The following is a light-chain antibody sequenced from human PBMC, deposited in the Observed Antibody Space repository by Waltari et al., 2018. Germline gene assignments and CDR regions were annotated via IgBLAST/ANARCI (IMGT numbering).Light chain of an antibody. CDR1: QGISKY. V-gene: IGKV1-39*01. CDR3: QQSDRVPDT. Sequence: DIQMTQSPSSLSASLGDRSPITCRASQGISKYLNWYQQKPGQAPTLLIYAASTLQSGVPSRFSGSGSGTDFTLTISSLQPEDFASYSCQQSDRVPDTFGQGTKVEIK. J-gene: IGKJ2*01. CDR2: AAS.